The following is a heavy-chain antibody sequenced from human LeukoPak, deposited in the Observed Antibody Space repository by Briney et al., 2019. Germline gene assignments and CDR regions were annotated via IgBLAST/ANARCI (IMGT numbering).Heavy chain of an antibody. V-gene: IGHV4-59*01. CDR2: IYYSGST. CDR1: GGSISSYY. J-gene: IGHJ4*02. CDR3: ARVTGYVIEDNFDY. D-gene: IGHD2-15*01. Sequence: SETLSLTCTVSGGSISSYYWSWIRQPPGKGLEWIGYIYYSGSTNYNPSLKSRVTISVDTSKTQFSLKLSSVTAADTAVYYCARVTGYVIEDNFDYWGQGTLVTVSS.